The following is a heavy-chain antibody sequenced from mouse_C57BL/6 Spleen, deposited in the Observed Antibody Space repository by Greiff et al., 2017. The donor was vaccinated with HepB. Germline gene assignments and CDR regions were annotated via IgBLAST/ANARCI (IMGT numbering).Heavy chain of an antibody. CDR3: ARSVITTVVATDFDV. V-gene: IGHV1-18*01. D-gene: IGHD1-1*01. CDR2: INPNNGGT. CDR1: GYTFTDYN. J-gene: IGHJ1*03. Sequence: EVQLQQSGPELVKPGASVKIPCKASGYTFTDYNMDWVKQSHGQSLEWIGDINPNNGGTIYNQKFKGKATLTVDKSSSTAYMELRSLTSEDTAVYYCARSVITTVVATDFDVWGKGTTVTVSS.